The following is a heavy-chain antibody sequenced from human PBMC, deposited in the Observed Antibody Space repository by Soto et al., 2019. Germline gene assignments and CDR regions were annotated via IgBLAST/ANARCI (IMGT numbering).Heavy chain of an antibody. CDR1: GFTFSRYV. CDR2: ISYDGNNK. D-gene: IGHD4-17*01. V-gene: IGHV3-30-3*01. CDR3: ARANDYGDFPDYYFYSMDV. J-gene: IGHJ6*02. Sequence: GGSLRLSCAASGFTFSRYVIHWVRQALGKGLEWVTVISYDGNNKYYADSVKGRFTISRDNSKNTLYLQMNSLRAEDTALYYCARANDYGDFPDYYFYSMDVWGQGTTVTVSS.